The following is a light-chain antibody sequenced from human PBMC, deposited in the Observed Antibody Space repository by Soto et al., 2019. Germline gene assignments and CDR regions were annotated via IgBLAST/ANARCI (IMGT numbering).Light chain of an antibody. J-gene: IGLJ3*02. CDR3: HSYDDSLSGSV. V-gene: IGLV1-40*01. Sequence: QSVLTQPPSVSGAPGQRAIISCTGGSSNIGANNDVHWYEQTPGRAPKLLIYGDNNRPSGVPDRFSGSKSGTSASLAITGLQAEDEADYYCHSYDDSLSGSVFGGGTKLTVL. CDR1: SSNIGANND. CDR2: GDN.